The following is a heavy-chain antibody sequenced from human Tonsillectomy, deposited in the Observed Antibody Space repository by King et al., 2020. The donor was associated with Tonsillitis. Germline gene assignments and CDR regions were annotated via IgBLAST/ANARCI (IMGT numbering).Heavy chain of an antibody. CDR2: ISVSNSNT. D-gene: IGHD1-1*01. CDR1: GYTFTSYG. J-gene: IGHJ4*02. Sequence: QLVQSGAEVKRPVASVKVSCRASGYTFTSYGISWGGQAPGQGVEWMGCISVSNSNTKYVQKLQGRVTMTTDTSTSTAYMELRSLRSDDTAVYYCARDLDVYIDYWGQGTLVTVSS. V-gene: IGHV1-18*01. CDR3: ARDLDVYIDY.